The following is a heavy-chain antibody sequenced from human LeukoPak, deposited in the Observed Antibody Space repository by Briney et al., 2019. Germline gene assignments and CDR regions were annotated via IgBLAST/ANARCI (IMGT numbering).Heavy chain of an antibody. Sequence: SETLSLTCTASGGPISTYYWTWIRQPPGKRLEWIGYVSYSGGTNYNPSLKSRVTISVDTSKNQFSLKLTSVTAADTALYYCARADDRSGYFGGRFDSWGQGTLVTVSS. V-gene: IGHV4-59*01. CDR1: GGPISTYY. D-gene: IGHD3-22*01. CDR3: ARADDRSGYFGGRFDS. CDR2: VSYSGGT. J-gene: IGHJ5*01.